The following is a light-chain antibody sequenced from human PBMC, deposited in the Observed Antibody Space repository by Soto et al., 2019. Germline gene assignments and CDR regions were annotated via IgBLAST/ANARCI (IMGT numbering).Light chain of an antibody. Sequence: EIVLTQSPATLSLSPGERATLSCRASQSVSSYLAWYQQKPGQAPRLLIYGASNRATGIPARFSGSGSGTDFTLTISSLEPEDSAVYYCLQRSNWLTFGGGTNVEIK. CDR1: QSVSSY. CDR3: LQRSNWLT. V-gene: IGKV3-11*01. J-gene: IGKJ4*01. CDR2: GAS.